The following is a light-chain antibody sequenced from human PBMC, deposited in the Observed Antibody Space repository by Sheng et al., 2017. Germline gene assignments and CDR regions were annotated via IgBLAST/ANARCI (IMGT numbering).Light chain of an antibody. CDR2: AAS. Sequence: DIQMTQSPSSLSASVGDRVTITCRASQSISNYLNWYQQKPGQAPRLLIFAASSLHSGVPSRFSGSGSGTDFTLTISGLQREDFATYYCQQSYRTPLVTFGPGTKLDVK. V-gene: IGKV1-39*01. CDR1: QSISNY. CDR3: QQSYRTPLVT. J-gene: IGKJ3*01.